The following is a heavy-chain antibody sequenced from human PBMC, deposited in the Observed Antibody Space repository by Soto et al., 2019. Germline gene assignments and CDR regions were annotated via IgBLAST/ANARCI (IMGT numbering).Heavy chain of an antibody. CDR2: IWYDGSNK. Sequence: QVQLVESGGGVVQPGRSLRLSCAASGFTFSSYGMHWVRQAPGKGLEWVAVIWYDGSNKYYADSVKGRFTISRDNSKNTLYLQMNSLRAEETAVYYCARGASGSGGGMDVWGQGTTVTVSS. CDR1: GFTFSSYG. D-gene: IGHD3-10*01. J-gene: IGHJ6*02. CDR3: ARGASGSGGGMDV. V-gene: IGHV3-33*01.